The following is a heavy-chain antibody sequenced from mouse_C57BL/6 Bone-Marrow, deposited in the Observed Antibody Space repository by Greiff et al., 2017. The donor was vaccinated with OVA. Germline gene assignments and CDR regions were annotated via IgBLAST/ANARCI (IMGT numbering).Heavy chain of an antibody. CDR2: IDPSDSYT. J-gene: IGHJ3*01. CDR1: GYTFTSYW. D-gene: IGHD2-4*01. Sequence: QVQLQQPGAELVMPGASVKLSCKASGYTFTSYWMHWVKQRPGQGLEWIGEIDPSDSYTNYNQKFKGKSTLTVDKSSSTAYMQLSSLTSEDSAVYYCAIIYYDYAYWGQGTLVTVSA. V-gene: IGHV1-69*01. CDR3: AIIYYDYAY.